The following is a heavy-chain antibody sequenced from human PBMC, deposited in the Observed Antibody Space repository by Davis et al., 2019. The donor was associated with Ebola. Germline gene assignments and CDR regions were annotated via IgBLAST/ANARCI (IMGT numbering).Heavy chain of an antibody. D-gene: IGHD3-22*01. Sequence: GESLKISCAASGFTFSTYGMSWVRQAPGKGLEWVSAISGSGGSTYYADSVKGRFTISRDNSKNTLYLQMNSLRAEDTAVYYCAKDLTWGAYYYDSSGPGGYWGQGTLVTVSS. CDR2: ISGSGGST. J-gene: IGHJ4*02. CDR1: GFTFSTYG. V-gene: IGHV3-23*01. CDR3: AKDLTWGAYYYDSSGPGGY.